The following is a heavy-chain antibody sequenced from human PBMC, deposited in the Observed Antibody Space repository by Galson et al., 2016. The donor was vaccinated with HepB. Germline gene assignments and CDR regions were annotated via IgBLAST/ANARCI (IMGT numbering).Heavy chain of an antibody. CDR1: GSSVSSGAYY. CDR3: ARRLADTPYSYGNYFDQ. D-gene: IGHD5-24*01. J-gene: IGHJ4*02. V-gene: IGHV4-31*03. CDR2: GYYDGNA. Sequence: SLTCIVSGSSVSSGAYYWGWIRQLPGRGLEWFGHGYYDGNAYYNPSLRSRTAISVDTSTNQFSLRLTSVTAADTAVYYCARRLADTPYSYGNYFDQWGQGILVTVSS.